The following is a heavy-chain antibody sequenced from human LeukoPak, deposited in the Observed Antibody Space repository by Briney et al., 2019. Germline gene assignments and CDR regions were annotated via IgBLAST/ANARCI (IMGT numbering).Heavy chain of an antibody. CDR2: IFYSGST. Sequence: PSETLSLTCAVYGGSFSGYYWGWVRQPPGKALEWIGNIFYSGSTYYSPSLESRVTISLGTSRNQFSLKLNSVTAADTAVYYCAKSNGYGLIDIWGQGTMVTVSS. CDR1: GGSFSGYY. CDR3: AKSNGYGLIDI. V-gene: IGHV4-34*12. J-gene: IGHJ3*02. D-gene: IGHD3-22*01.